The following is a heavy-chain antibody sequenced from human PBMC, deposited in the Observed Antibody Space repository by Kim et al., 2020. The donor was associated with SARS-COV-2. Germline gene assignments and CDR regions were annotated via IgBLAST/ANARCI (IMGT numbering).Heavy chain of an antibody. CDR2: ISGSGGNT. CDR1: GFAFSSHA. Sequence: GGSLRLFCAASGFAFSSHAMSWVRQAPGKGLEWVSGISGSGGNTYYADFVKGRFTISRDNSKNTVYLQMNSLRAEDTAVYYCVKDDRIVVVMTLGYWGQGTLVTVSS. CDR3: VKDDRIVVVMTLGY. D-gene: IGHD3-22*01. V-gene: IGHV3-23*01. J-gene: IGHJ4*02.